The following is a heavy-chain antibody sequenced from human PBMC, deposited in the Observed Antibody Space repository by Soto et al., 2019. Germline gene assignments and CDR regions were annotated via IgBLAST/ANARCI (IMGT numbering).Heavy chain of an antibody. D-gene: IGHD5-18*01. CDR3: ARGLAMRDTAMVDPYYYYYGMDV. Sequence: SVKVSCKASGYTFSSYAISWVRQAPGQGLEWMGGIIPIFGTANYAQKLQGRVTITADESTSTAYMELSSLRSEDTAVYYCARGLAMRDTAMVDPYYYYYGMDVSGQGTTVTVYS. CDR1: GYTFSSYA. CDR2: IIPIFGTA. V-gene: IGHV1-69*13. J-gene: IGHJ6*02.